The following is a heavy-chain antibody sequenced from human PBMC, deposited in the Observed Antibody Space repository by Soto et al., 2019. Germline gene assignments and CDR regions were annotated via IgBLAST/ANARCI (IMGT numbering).Heavy chain of an antibody. Sequence: QVQLQESGPGLVKPSQTLSLTCTVSGGSINSGGYCWSWIRQHPGKALDWIGCISYGGSTSYNLSLKSRVTVAVDTSKNQFSLKLTSVTAADTAVYYCSRGILVWGQGALITVSP. V-gene: IGHV4-31*03. J-gene: IGHJ4*02. CDR3: SRGILV. CDR1: GGSINSGGYC. CDR2: ISYGGST. D-gene: IGHD3-10*01.